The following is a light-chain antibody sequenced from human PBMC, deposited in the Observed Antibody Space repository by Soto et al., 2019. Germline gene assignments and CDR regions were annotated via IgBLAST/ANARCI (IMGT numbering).Light chain of an antibody. V-gene: IGLV4-69*01. CDR1: SGHSSYA. CDR3: QTWGTAIWV. J-gene: IGLJ3*02. CDR2: LNSDGSH. Sequence: QPVLTQSPSASASLGASVKLTCTLSSGHSSYAIAWHQQQPEKGPRYLMKLNSDGSHSKGDGIPDRFSGSSSGAERYLTIAGLQSEDEADYYCQTWGTAIWVFGGGTKVTVL.